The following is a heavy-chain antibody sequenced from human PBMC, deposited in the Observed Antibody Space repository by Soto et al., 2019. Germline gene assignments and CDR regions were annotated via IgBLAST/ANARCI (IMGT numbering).Heavy chain of an antibody. CDR1: GGTFSSYA. CDR2: IIPIFGTA. D-gene: IGHD1-7*01. J-gene: IGHJ6*02. Sequence: GASVKVSCKASGGTFSSYAIRWVRQAPGQGLEWMGGIIPIFGTANYAQKFQGRVTITADESTSTAYMELSSLRSEDTAVYYCARGVPRLGELELRDYYYYGMDVWGQGTTVTVSS. CDR3: ARGVPRLGELELRDYYYYGMDV. V-gene: IGHV1-69*13.